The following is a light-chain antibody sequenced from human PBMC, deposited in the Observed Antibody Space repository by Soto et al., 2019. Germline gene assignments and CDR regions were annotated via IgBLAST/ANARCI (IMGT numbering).Light chain of an antibody. J-gene: IGKJ5*01. V-gene: IGKV3-11*01. CDR2: GAS. CDR1: ESIHNAY. Sequence: EIVLTQSPGTLSLSRGERATLYCRASESIHNAYLAWYQQKPSQAPRLLIYGASTRATGIPARFSGSGSGTDFTLTISSLEPEDFAVYYCQQRSNWPLITFGQGTRLEIK. CDR3: QQRSNWPLIT.